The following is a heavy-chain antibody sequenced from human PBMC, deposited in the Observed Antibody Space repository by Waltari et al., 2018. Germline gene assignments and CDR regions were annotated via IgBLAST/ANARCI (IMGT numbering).Heavy chain of an antibody. CDR1: GFTFSRYW. Sequence: EVQLVESGGGLVQPGGSLRLSCAASGFTFSRYWMSWVRQAPGKGLEWVANIKQDGSEKYYVDSVKGRFTISRDNAKNSLYLQMNSLRAEDTAVYYCARDGYYDNWFDPWGQGILVTVSS. D-gene: IGHD3-22*01. CDR2: IKQDGSEK. V-gene: IGHV3-7*01. CDR3: ARDGYYDNWFDP. J-gene: IGHJ5*02.